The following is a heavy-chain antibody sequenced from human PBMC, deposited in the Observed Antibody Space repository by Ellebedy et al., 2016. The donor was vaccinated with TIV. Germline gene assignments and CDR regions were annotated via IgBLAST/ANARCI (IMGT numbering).Heavy chain of an antibody. V-gene: IGHV5-51*01. CDR2: IYPGDSDT. D-gene: IGHD3-10*01. CDR1: GYSFTSYW. J-gene: IGHJ6*02. Sequence: GESLKISCKGSGYSFTSYWIGWVRQMPGKGLEWMGTIYPGDSDTRYSPSFQGQVTISADKSINTAYLQWSRLKASDSAMYYCARGGSGEFSYYYYGLDVWGQGTTVTVSS. CDR3: ARGGSGEFSYYYYGLDV.